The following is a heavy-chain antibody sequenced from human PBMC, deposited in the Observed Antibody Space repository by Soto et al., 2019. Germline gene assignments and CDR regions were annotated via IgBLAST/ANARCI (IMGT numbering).Heavy chain of an antibody. CDR1: GGSISSYY. CDR3: ARLSYSTYRYYYYYMDV. V-gene: IGHV4-59*08. Sequence: SETLSLTCTVSGGSISSYYWSWIRQPPGKGLEWIGYIYYSGSTNYNPSLKSRVTISVDTSKNQFSLKLSSVTAADTAVYYCARLSYSTYRYYYYYMDVWGKGTTVTVSS. D-gene: IGHD2-21*01. J-gene: IGHJ6*03. CDR2: IYYSGST.